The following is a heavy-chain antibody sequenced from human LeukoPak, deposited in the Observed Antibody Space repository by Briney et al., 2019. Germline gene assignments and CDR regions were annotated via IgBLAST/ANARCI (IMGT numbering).Heavy chain of an antibody. J-gene: IGHJ3*01. V-gene: IGHV3-23*01. CDR3: ARAKIAAAGTGAFDV. CDR2: FSATDGSA. CDR1: RFTFSSYA. D-gene: IGHD6-13*01. Sequence: PGGSLRLSCAASRFTFSSYAMTWVRQAPGKGLEWVSAFSATDGSAQYAESVEGRFTISRDNSKNTLFLQMSSLGAEDTAVYYCARAKIAAAGTGAFDVWGQGTLVTVSS.